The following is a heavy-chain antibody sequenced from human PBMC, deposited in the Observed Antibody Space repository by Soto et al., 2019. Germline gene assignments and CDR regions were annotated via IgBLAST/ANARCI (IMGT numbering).Heavy chain of an antibody. J-gene: IGHJ4*02. D-gene: IGHD4-17*01. Sequence: QVLLVESGGGVVQPGRSLRISCAVSGFTFSSFGMHWVRQAPGKGLEWVAVISDDGSSKHYADSLKCRFTISRDNSNNTLYLQMDSLGPEDTAVYYCAKDRWGDFGDLDLPGYWGKGTLVTVSS. CDR2: ISDDGSSK. CDR1: GFTFSSFG. CDR3: AKDRWGDFGDLDLPGY. V-gene: IGHV3-30*18.